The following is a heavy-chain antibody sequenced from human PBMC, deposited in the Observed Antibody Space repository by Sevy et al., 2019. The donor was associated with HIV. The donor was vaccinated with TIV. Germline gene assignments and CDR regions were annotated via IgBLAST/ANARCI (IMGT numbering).Heavy chain of an antibody. D-gene: IGHD2-2*01. CDR1: GYTLTELS. Sequence: ASVKVSCKVSGYTLTELSMHWVRQAPGKGLEWMGGFDPEDGETIYAQKFQGRVTMTEDTSTDTAYMELSSLRSEDTAVDYCATSSNDDYRLLTFDYWGQGTLVTVSS. CDR2: FDPEDGET. CDR3: ATSSNDDYRLLTFDY. V-gene: IGHV1-24*01. J-gene: IGHJ4*02.